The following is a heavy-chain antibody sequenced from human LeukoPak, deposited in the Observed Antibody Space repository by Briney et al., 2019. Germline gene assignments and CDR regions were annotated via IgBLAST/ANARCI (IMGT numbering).Heavy chain of an antibody. CDR2: IIHSGRT. D-gene: IGHD6-13*01. CDR3: ARGRSKQQLVLVITYYFDY. CDR1: GGSFSGYY. J-gene: IGHJ4*02. V-gene: IGHV4-34*01. Sequence: SETLSLTCAVDGGSFSGYYWSWIRQPPGGWLEWVGEIIHSGRTNYNTSLKSRVTSSVGTSKNQFSLKLSSVTAADTAVYYWARGRSKQQLVLVITYYFDYWGQGTLVTVSS.